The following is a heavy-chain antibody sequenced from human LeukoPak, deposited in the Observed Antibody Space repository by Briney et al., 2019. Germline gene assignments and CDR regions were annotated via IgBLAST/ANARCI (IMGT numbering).Heavy chain of an antibody. CDR3: ARIEDRAAAFDS. CDR2: TNTDGRTT. V-gene: IGHV3-74*01. J-gene: IGHJ4*02. CDR1: GFTFSNYW. Sequence: PGGSLRLSYAASGFTFSNYWMHWVRQVPGEGLVWVSRTNTDGRTTTYADSVKGRFTISRDSAKNMLYLQMNSLRVDDTAVYFCARIEDRAAAFDSWGQGTLVTVSS. D-gene: IGHD2-15*01.